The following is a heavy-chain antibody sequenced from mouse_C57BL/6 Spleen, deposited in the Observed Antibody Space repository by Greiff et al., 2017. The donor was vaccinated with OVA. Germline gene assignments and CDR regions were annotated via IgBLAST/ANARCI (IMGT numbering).Heavy chain of an antibody. CDR1: GYTFTSYW. J-gene: IGHJ2*01. D-gene: IGHD2-3*01. Sequence: QVQLQQPGAELVKPGASVKLSCKASGYTFTSYWMHWVKQRPGQGLEWIGMIHPNSGSTNYNEKFKSKATLTVDKSSSTAYMQLSSLTSEDSAVYYCARERDDGYRHYVDYWGQGTTLTVSS. CDR3: ARERDDGYRHYVDY. CDR2: IHPNSGST. V-gene: IGHV1-64*01.